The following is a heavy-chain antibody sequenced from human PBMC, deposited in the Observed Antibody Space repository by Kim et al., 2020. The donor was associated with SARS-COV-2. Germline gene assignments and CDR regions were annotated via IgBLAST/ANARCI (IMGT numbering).Heavy chain of an antibody. Sequence: SETLSLTSTVSGGSISSGGYYWSWIRQHPGKGLEWIGYIYYSGSTYYNPSLKSRVTISVDTSKNQFSLKLSSVTAADTAVYYCARSPQSWVVVTHFDYWGQGTLVTVSS. J-gene: IGHJ4*02. D-gene: IGHD3-22*01. CDR2: IYYSGST. V-gene: IGHV4-31*03. CDR3: ARSPQSWVVVTHFDY. CDR1: GGSISSGGYY.